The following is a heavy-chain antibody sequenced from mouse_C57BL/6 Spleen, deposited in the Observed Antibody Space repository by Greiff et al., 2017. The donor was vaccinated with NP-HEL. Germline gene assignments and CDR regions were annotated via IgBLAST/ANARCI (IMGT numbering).Heavy chain of an antibody. CDR3: ARYTVVARYFDY. D-gene: IGHD1-1*01. Sequence: QVQLQQSGAELVRPGSSVKLSCKASGYTFTSYWMHWVKQRPIQGLEWIGNIDPSDSETHYNQKFKDKATLTVDKSSSTAYMQLSSLTSEDSAVYYCARYTVVARYFDYWGQGTTLTVSS. CDR1: GYTFTSYW. V-gene: IGHV1-52*01. CDR2: IDPSDSET. J-gene: IGHJ2*01.